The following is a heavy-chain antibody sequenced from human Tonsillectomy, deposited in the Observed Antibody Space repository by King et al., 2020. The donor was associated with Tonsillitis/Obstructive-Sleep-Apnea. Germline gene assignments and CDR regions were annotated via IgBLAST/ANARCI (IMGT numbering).Heavy chain of an antibody. D-gene: IGHD3-16*01. V-gene: IGHV1-18*01. CDR3: ARDDPRLPSGDLSVFGHYYYYMDV. Sequence: QLVQSGAEVKKPGASVTVSCEASGYTFSSHGISWVRQAPGQGLKWLGWISAYNGNTKYAQKVQGRVTMTTDTSTSTAYMELRSLISDDTAVYYCARDDPRLPSGDLSVFGHYYYYMDVWGKGTPVTV. CDR1: GYTFSSHG. J-gene: IGHJ6*03. CDR2: ISAYNGNT.